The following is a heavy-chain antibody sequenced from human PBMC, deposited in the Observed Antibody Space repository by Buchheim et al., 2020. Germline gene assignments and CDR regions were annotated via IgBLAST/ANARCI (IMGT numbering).Heavy chain of an antibody. Sequence: EVQLVESGGGLVQPGGSLRLSCAASGFTFSSYWMSWVRQAPGKGLEWVANIKQDGSEKYYVDSVKGRFTISRDNAKNSLYLHMNSLRAEDTAVYYCARDLGYYDFWSGTVGGMDVWGQGTT. CDR2: IKQDGSEK. CDR1: GFTFSSYW. CDR3: ARDLGYYDFWSGTVGGMDV. J-gene: IGHJ6*02. D-gene: IGHD3-3*01. V-gene: IGHV3-7*04.